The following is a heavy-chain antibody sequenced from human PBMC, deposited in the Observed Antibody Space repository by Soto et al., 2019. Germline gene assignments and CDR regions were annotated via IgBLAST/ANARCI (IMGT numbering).Heavy chain of an antibody. CDR2: IYYSGST. V-gene: IGHV4-59*01. Sequence: SETLSLTCTVSGGSISSYYWSWIRQPPGKELEWIGYIYYSGSTNYNPSLKSRVTISVDTSKNQFSLKLSSVTAADTAVYYCARKYRGDYGYYYMDVWGKGTTVTVSS. CDR3: ARKYRGDYGYYYMDV. D-gene: IGHD4-17*01. CDR1: GGSISSYY. J-gene: IGHJ6*03.